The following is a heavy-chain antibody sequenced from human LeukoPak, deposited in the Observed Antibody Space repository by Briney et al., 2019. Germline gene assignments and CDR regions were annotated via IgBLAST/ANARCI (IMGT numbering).Heavy chain of an antibody. Sequence: GGPLRLSCAASGFTVSSNYMSWVRQAPGKGLEWVSVIYSGGSTYYADSVKGRFTISRDNSKNTLYLQMNSLRAEDTAVYYCARDSSSWDLYYYMDVWGKGTTVTVSS. CDR1: GFTVSSNY. V-gene: IGHV3-53*01. CDR3: ARDSSSWDLYYYMDV. CDR2: IYSGGST. J-gene: IGHJ6*03. D-gene: IGHD6-13*01.